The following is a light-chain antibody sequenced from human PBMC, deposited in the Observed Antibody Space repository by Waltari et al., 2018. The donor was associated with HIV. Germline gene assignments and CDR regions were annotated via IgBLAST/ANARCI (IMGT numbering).Light chain of an antibody. CDR1: SGGIGSTY. CDR3: QSYDGTTVV. CDR2: ECS. V-gene: IGLV6-57*01. Sequence: NFILTQSHSVSESPGKTVTISCTRSSGGIGSTYIQWYQQRPGRSPDTVIYECSQRPSGVPNRFSGSVDSSSNSASLTISGLKTEDEADYFCQSYDGTTVVFGGGTRLTVL. J-gene: IGLJ2*01.